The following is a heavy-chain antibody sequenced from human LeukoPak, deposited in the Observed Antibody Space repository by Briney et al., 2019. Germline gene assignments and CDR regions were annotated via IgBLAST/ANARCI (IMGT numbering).Heavy chain of an antibody. V-gene: IGHV1-8*01. J-gene: IGHJ6*02. CDR1: GYTFTSYD. CDR2: MNPNSGNT. Sequence: GASVKVSCKASGYTFTSYDINWVRQATGQGLEWMGWMNPNSGNTGYAQKFQGRVTITRNTSISTAYMALSSLRSEETAVYYRARDQYSSGWGYYYYYGMDVWGQGTTVTVSS. CDR3: ARDQYSSGWGYYYYYGMDV. D-gene: IGHD6-19*01.